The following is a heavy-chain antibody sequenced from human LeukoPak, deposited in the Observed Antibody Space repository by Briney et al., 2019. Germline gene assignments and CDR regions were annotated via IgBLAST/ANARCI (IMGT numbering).Heavy chain of an antibody. Sequence: GGSLRLSCAASGFTFSSYSMNWVRQAPGKGLEWVSSISSSSYIYYADSVKGRFTISRDNAKNSLYLQMNSLRAEDTAVYYCARGRRDTQYQVFDYWGQGTLVTVSS. CDR2: ISSSSYI. CDR1: GFTFSSYS. J-gene: IGHJ4*02. V-gene: IGHV3-21*01. CDR3: ARGRRDTQYQVFDY. D-gene: IGHD2-2*01.